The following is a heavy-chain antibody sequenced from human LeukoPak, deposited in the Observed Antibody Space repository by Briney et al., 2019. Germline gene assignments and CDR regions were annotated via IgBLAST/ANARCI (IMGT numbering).Heavy chain of an antibody. CDR2: IEGDGRSA. CDR3: ARGAAYYSSTGFFDF. V-gene: IGHV3-74*01. Sequence: RTGGSLRLSCAASGFTFSTYWMPWVRQAPGKGLVWVSRIEGDGRSASYADSVQGRFNILRDNAKNTLYLHMNSLRADDTAVYYCARGAAYYSSTGFFDFWGQGTLVTVSS. D-gene: IGHD3-22*01. J-gene: IGHJ5*01. CDR1: GFTFSTYW.